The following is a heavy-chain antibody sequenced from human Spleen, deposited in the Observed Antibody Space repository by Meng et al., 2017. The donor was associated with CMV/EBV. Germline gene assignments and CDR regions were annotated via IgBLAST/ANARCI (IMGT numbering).Heavy chain of an antibody. V-gene: IGHV1-69*05. Sequence: FNNYAINWVRQAPGQGLEWMGGIIPAFAKPNYAQKFHGRVTITTDESTNTSYMELNSLRSDDTAVYYCAREKYYYDSSGYRDFFDYWGQGTLVTVSS. CDR2: IIPAFAKP. J-gene: IGHJ4*02. CDR3: AREKYYYDSSGYRDFFDY. CDR1: FNNYA. D-gene: IGHD3-22*01.